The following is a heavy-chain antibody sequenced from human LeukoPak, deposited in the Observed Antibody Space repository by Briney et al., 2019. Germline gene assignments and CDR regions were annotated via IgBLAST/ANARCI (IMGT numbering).Heavy chain of an antibody. CDR3: ARDNNYGSGKTDAFDI. D-gene: IGHD3-10*01. CDR1: GFTFSSYS. J-gene: IGHJ3*02. V-gene: IGHV3-21*01. CDR2: ISSSSSYI. Sequence: PGGSLRLSCAASGFTFSSYSMNWVRQAPGKGLEWVSSISSSSSYIYYADSVKGRFTISRDNAKNSLYLQMNSLRAEDTAVYYCARDNNYGSGKTDAFDIWGQGTMVTVSS.